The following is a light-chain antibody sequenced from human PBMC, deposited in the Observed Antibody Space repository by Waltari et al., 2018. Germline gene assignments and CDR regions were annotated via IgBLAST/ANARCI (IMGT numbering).Light chain of an antibody. Sequence: QLVLTQSPSASASLGASVKLTCTLSSGHRSNVIAWHQQQPEKGPRFLMKVNSDGSQSKGDKIPDRFSGSSSGAEHYLTISSLQSEDEADYYCQTGGHGTWVFGGGTKLTVL. V-gene: IGLV4-69*01. CDR1: SGHRSNV. J-gene: IGLJ3*02. CDR2: VNSDGSQ. CDR3: QTGGHGTWV.